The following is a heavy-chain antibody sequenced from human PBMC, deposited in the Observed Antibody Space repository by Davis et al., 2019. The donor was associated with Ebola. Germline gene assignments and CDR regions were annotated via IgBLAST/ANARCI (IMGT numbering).Heavy chain of an antibody. Sequence: KVSCKGSGYTFTSYWIAWVRQVPGKGLEWMGSIYPGDSETRYSPSFQGQVTISADKSLSTAYLQWSSLKASDTAMYYCARPGLIGYSDYWGQGTLVTVSS. J-gene: IGHJ4*02. V-gene: IGHV5-51*01. CDR3: ARPGLIGYSDY. D-gene: IGHD2-15*01. CDR2: IYPGDSET. CDR1: GYTFTSYW.